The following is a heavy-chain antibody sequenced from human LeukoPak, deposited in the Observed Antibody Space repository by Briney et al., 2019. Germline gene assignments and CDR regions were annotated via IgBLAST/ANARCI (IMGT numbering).Heavy chain of an antibody. CDR2: MNPNSGNT. CDR1: GYTFTSYD. CDR3: ARQAYYYGSGSYPLATLYYYYYGMDV. J-gene: IGHJ6*02. V-gene: IGHV1-8*01. Sequence: EASVKVSCKASGYTFTSYDINWVRQATGQGLEWMGWMNPNSGNTGYAQKFQGRVTMTRNTSISTAYMELSSLRSEDTAAYYCARQAYYYGSGSYPLATLYYYYYGMDVWGQGTTVTVSS. D-gene: IGHD3-10*01.